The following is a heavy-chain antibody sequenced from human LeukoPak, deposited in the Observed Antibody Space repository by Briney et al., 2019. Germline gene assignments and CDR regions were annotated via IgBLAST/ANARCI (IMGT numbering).Heavy chain of an antibody. Sequence: PSETLSLTCTVSGGSISSYYWSWIRQPPGKGLEWIGEINHSGSTNYNPSLKSRVTISVDTSKNQFSLKLSSVTAADTAVYYCARGAEGAASRYFDYWGQGTLVTVSS. CDR1: GGSISSYY. D-gene: IGHD3-16*01. J-gene: IGHJ4*02. CDR2: INHSGST. CDR3: ARGAEGAASRYFDY. V-gene: IGHV4-34*01.